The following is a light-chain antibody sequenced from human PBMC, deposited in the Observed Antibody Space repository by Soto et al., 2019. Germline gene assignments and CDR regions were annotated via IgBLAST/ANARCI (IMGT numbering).Light chain of an antibody. CDR3: QHYGGPSWT. V-gene: IGKV3-11*01. Sequence: EIVLTQSPASLSLSPGERATLTCRSSQSVSSYLAWYQQKPGQAPRLLIYDASYRATDIPTRFSGSGSGTDFTLSISRLEPDDFAVYYCQHYGGPSWTFGLGTKVDI. J-gene: IGKJ1*01. CDR1: QSVSSY. CDR2: DAS.